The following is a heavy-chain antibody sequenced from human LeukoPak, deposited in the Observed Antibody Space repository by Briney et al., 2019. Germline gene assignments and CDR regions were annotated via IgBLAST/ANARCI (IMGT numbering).Heavy chain of an antibody. Sequence: GGSLRLSCAASGFTFSSYSMNWVRQAPGKGLEWVSSISSSSSYIYYADSVKGRFTISRDNAKNSLYLQMNSLRAEDTAVYYYAKGERDFVVVVAATRDGGIDYWGQGTLVTVSS. D-gene: IGHD2-15*01. CDR2: ISSSSSYI. V-gene: IGHV3-21*01. CDR1: GFTFSSYS. CDR3: AKGERDFVVVVAATRDGGIDY. J-gene: IGHJ4*02.